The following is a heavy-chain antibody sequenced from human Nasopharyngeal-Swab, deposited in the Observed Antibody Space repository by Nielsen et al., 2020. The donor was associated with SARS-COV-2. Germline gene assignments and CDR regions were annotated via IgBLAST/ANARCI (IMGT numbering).Heavy chain of an antibody. Sequence: SETLSLTCAVSGGSISSGGYSWNWIRQPPGKGLEWIGYIYYSGSTNYNPSLKSRVTISVDTSKNQFSLKLSSVTAADTAVYYCARGRLPGGDYENYWGQGTLVTVSS. CDR1: GGSISSGGYS. V-gene: IGHV4-61*08. D-gene: IGHD4-17*01. J-gene: IGHJ4*02. CDR2: IYYSGST. CDR3: ARGRLPGGDYENY.